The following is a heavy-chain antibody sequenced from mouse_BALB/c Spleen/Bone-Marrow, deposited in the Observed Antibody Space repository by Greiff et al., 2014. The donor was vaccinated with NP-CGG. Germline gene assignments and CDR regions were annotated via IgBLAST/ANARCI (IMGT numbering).Heavy chain of an antibody. CDR2: ISYGVGST. Sequence: DVHLVESGGGSVQPGGSLKLSCATSGFIFSDYYMYWVRPTPEKRLEWVAYISYGVGSTYYPDTVKGRFTISRDNATNTLYLQMSRLKSEDTAMYYCARKGLRRNYFDYWGQGTTLTVSS. CDR1: GFIFSDYY. V-gene: IGHV5-12*02. D-gene: IGHD2-4*01. CDR3: ARKGLRRNYFDY. J-gene: IGHJ2*01.